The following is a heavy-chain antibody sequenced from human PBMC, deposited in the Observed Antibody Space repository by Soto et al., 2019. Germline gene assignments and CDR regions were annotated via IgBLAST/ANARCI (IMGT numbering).Heavy chain of an antibody. J-gene: IGHJ4*02. CDR1: RGSISNYY. CDR3: ARYYDSSGYYDY. D-gene: IGHD3-22*01. Sequence: SETLSLTCTVSRGSISNYYWSWIRQPPGKGLEWIGYIYYSGSTNYNPSLKSRVIISVDTSKNQFSLKLSSVTAADTAVYYCARYYDSSGYYDYWGQGTLVTVS. CDR2: IYYSGST. V-gene: IGHV4-59*01.